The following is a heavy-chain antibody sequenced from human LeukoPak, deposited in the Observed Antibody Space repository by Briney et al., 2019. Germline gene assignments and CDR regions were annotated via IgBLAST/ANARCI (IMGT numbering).Heavy chain of an antibody. CDR2: ISGVASDI. V-gene: IGHV3-11*01. D-gene: IGHD1-26*01. CDR3: ARGGALGMDV. J-gene: IGHJ6*02. CDR1: GFTFSDYY. Sequence: PGGSLRLSCAASGFTFSDYYMTWFRQAPGKGLEWVSYISGVASDIYYGDSVKGRFTISRDNAKNSVYLQMNSLRAEDTAVYYCARGGALGMDVWGQGTTVTVSS.